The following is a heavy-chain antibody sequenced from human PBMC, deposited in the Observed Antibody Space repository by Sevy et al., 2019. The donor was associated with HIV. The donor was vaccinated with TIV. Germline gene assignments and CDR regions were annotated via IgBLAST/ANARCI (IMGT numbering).Heavy chain of an antibody. V-gene: IGHV3-9*01. CDR1: GFTFDDYA. CDR3: AKATDPDYDFWSGIDHYYYAMDV. Sequence: GGSLRLSCAASGFTFDDYAMHWVRQVPGKGLEWVSGISWNSNSIGYADSVKGRVTISRDNAKKSLYLQMNSLRTGDSALYYCAKATDPDYDFWSGIDHYYYAMDVWGQGTTVTVSS. J-gene: IGHJ6*02. D-gene: IGHD3-3*01. CDR2: ISWNSNSI.